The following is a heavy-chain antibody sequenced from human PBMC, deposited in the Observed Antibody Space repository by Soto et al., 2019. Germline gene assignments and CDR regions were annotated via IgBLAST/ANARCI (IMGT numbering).Heavy chain of an antibody. Sequence: SETLSLTCTVSGGSMSSYYWSWIRQPPGKGLEWIGYIYYSGSTNYNPSLKSRVTISEDTSKDQFSLKLSSVSAADTAVYYCARGRTVIDYWGQGTLVTVSS. CDR3: ARGRTVIDY. CDR2: IYYSGST. J-gene: IGHJ4*02. D-gene: IGHD4-17*01. CDR1: GGSMSSYY. V-gene: IGHV4-59*01.